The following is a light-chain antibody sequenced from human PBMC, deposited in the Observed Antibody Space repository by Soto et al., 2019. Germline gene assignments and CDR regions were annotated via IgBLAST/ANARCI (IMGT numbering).Light chain of an antibody. CDR1: QDIVAY. CDR3: QQAYSFPIT. J-gene: IGKJ5*01. Sequence: ESHVTQSPGSGSASFGERVTITSRASQDIVAYLAWYQHKPGRAPELLIRAASTLQSGVPSRFSGSGSGTDFTLTINSLQPEDFATYYCQQAYSFPITFGQGTLLEIK. CDR2: AAS. V-gene: IGKV1D-12*01.